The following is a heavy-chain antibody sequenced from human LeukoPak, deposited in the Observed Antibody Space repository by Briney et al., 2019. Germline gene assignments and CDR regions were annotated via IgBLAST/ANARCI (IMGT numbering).Heavy chain of an antibody. V-gene: IGHV4-39*01. D-gene: IGHD3-9*01. CDR3: ARQLDTSGDYAGFFDS. Sequence: PSKTLSLTCTVSVGSISGSSYYWAWIRQPPGKGLEWIARIYYTGNAFYNWSLKSRVTILVDTSKKQFSLEVDSVTATDTAMYYCARQLDTSGDYAGFFDSWGQGALVTVSS. J-gene: IGHJ4*02. CDR1: VGSISGSSYY. CDR2: IYYTGNA.